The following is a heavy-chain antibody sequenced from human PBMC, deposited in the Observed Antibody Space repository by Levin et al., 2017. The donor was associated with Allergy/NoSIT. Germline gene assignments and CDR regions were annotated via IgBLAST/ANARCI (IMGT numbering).Heavy chain of an antibody. D-gene: IGHD3-3*01. CDR3: ARGRKLRFLEWLYRFDY. CDR1: SGSFSDYY. CDR2: INHSGST. J-gene: IGHJ4*02. Sequence: PSETLSLTCAIYSGSFSDYYWNWIRQPPGKGLEWIGEINHSGSTNYNPSLKSRVTMSVDTSKNQFSLKLSSVTATDTAVYYCARGRKLRFLEWLYRFDYWGQGTLVTVSS. V-gene: IGHV4-34*01.